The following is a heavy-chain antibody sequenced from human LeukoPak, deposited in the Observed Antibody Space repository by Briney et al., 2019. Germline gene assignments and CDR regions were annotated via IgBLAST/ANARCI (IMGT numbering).Heavy chain of an antibody. J-gene: IGHJ4*02. CDR1: GFSFNESY. CDR3: VRGKRRFDY. V-gene: IGHV3-11*01. Sequence: GGPLRLSCAASGFSFNESYMTWIRQAPGKGLEWVAYISGRSYSMYYADSVKGRFNISRDNSLNSLFLHMSSLRVDDTAVYYCVRGKRRFDYWGQGTLVTVSS. CDR2: ISGRSYSM.